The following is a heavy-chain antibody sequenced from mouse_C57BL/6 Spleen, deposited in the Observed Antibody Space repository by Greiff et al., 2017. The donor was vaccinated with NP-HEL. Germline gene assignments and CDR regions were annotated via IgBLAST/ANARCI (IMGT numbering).Heavy chain of an antibody. CDR1: GYSITSGYY. Sequence: EVQLQQSGPGLVKPSQSLSLTCSVTGYSITSGYYWNWIRQFPGNKLEWMGYISYDGSNNYNPSLKNRISITRYTSKNQFFLKLNSVTTEDTATYYCARVLGRRAMDYWGQGTSVTVSS. CDR2: ISYDGSN. D-gene: IGHD4-1*01. CDR3: ARVLGRRAMDY. V-gene: IGHV3-6*01. J-gene: IGHJ4*01.